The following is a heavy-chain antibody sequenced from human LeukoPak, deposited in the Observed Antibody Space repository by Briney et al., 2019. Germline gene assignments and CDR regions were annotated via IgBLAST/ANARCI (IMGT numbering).Heavy chain of an antibody. J-gene: IGHJ6*04. CDR2: ISYDESNK. V-gene: IGHV3-30*18. Sequence: GGSLRLSCAASGFTFSSYGMHWVRQAPGKGPEWVALISYDESNKYYADSVKGRFTISRDNAKKSLYLQMNSLRAADTAVYYCAELGITMIGGVWGKGTTVTISS. D-gene: IGHD3-10*02. CDR1: GFTFSSYG. CDR3: AELGITMIGGV.